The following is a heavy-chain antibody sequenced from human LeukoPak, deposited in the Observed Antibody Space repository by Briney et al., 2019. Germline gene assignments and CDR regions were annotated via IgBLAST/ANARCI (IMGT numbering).Heavy chain of an antibody. D-gene: IGHD6-13*01. CDR1: GFTFSSCG. CDR3: AKDSAYSSSYSDY. J-gene: IGHJ4*02. V-gene: IGHV3-33*06. Sequence: PGRSLRLSCEASGFTFSSCGMHWVRQGPGKGLEWVAVIWNDGSNKYYADSVKGRSTISRDNSKNTLYLQMNSLRAEDTAVYYCAKDSAYSSSYSDYWGQGTLVTVTS. CDR2: IWNDGSNK.